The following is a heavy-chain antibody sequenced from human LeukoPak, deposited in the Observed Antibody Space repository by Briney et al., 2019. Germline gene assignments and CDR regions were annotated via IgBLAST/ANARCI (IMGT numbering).Heavy chain of an antibody. CDR3: AKVEKYDYVWGSYRSPDY. D-gene: IGHD3-16*02. V-gene: IGHV3-23*01. Sequence: GGPLRHSRGPSGFPLRSYLLSWVPEAPGEGVGGVSEIIGRGGSTSYADSVKGRFTISRDNSKNTLYLQMNSLRAEDTAVYYCAKVEKYDYVWGSYRSPDYWGQGTLVTVSS. CDR1: GFPLRSYL. CDR2: IIGRGGST. J-gene: IGHJ4*02.